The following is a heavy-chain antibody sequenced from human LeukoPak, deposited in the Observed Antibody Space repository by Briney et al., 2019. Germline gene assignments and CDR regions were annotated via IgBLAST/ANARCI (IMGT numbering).Heavy chain of an antibody. CDR1: GFTFSNYW. Sequence: GGSLRLSCAASGFTFSNYWMHWVRQAPGEALMWVSRIKSDGSSTTYADSVKGRFTISGDNAKNTLYLQMNSLRAEDTAVYYCSRDSLSSCGGDCYSGLDVWGQGTTVTVSS. D-gene: IGHD2-21*02. CDR3: SRDSLSSCGGDCYSGLDV. CDR2: IKSDGSST. J-gene: IGHJ6*02. V-gene: IGHV3-74*01.